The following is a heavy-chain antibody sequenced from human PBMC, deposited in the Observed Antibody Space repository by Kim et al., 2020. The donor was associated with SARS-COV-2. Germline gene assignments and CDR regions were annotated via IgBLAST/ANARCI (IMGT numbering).Heavy chain of an antibody. CDR2: IIPIFGTA. V-gene: IGHV1-69*13. J-gene: IGHJ4*02. CDR3: ARVPQQQLVMEEYYFDY. CDR1: GGTFSSYA. Sequence: SVKVSCKASGGTFSSYAISWVRQAPGQGLEWMGGIIPIFGTANYAQKFQGRVTITADESTSTAYMELSSLRSEDTAVYYCARVPQQQLVMEEYYFDYWGQGTLVTVSS. D-gene: IGHD6-13*01.